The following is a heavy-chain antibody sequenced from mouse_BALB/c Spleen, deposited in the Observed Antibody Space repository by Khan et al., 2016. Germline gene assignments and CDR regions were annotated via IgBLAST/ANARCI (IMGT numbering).Heavy chain of an antibody. J-gene: IGHJ3*01. CDR3: ASLTGTIAY. CDR2: IRNKAGGYTT. CDR1: GFTFTDYY. Sequence: EVELVESGGGLVQTGGSLRLSCATSGFTFTDYYMTWVRQPPGKALEWLGFIRNKAGGYTTEYSASVKGRFTIYRDNSQSILYLQMNTLIAEDIATYYCASLTGTIAYWGQGTLVTVSA. D-gene: IGHD4-1*01. V-gene: IGHV7-3*02.